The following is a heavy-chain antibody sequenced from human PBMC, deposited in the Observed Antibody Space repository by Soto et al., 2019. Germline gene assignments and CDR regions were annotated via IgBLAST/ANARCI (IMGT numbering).Heavy chain of an antibody. CDR3: ASPQFDYVWGTSGYFDS. CDR2: IYPGDSDA. J-gene: IGHJ4*02. V-gene: IGHV5-51*01. Sequence: GESLKISCKGSGYSFSTHWVGWVRQMPGKGLEWMGIIYPGDSDARYSPSFKGQVTISVDESTTTAFLQWSSLKASDTAMYFCASPQFDYVWGTSGYFDSWGQGTLVTVSS. CDR1: GYSFSTHW. D-gene: IGHD3-16*01.